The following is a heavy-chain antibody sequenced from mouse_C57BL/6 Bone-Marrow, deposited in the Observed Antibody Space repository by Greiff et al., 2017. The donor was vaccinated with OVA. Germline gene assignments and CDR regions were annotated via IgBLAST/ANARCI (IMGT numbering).Heavy chain of an antibody. V-gene: IGHV1-69*01. CDR2: IDPSDSYT. J-gene: IGHJ3*01. Sequence: QVQLQQPGAELVMPGASVKLSCKASGYTFTSSWMHWVKQRPGQGLEWIGEIDPSDSYTNYNQQFKGKSTLTVDKSSSTAYMQLSSLTSEDSAVYYCASYRAWFAYWGQGTLVTVSA. D-gene: IGHD5-5*01. CDR1: GYTFTSSW. CDR3: ASYRAWFAY.